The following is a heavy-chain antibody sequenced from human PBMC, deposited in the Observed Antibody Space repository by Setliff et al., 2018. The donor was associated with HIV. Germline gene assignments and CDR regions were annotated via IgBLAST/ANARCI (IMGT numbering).Heavy chain of an antibody. CDR2: INPDTGGT. J-gene: IGHJ4*02. CDR1: GYIFIAYY. Sequence: WASVKVSCKTSGYIFIAYYIHWVRQAPGQGLEWMGWINPDTGGTNYAQNFSGRVILTRDRSISTAYMELNRLTFDDTAVYYCARQRFFDYWGQGTLVTVSS. D-gene: IGHD3-3*01. CDR3: ARQRFFDY. V-gene: IGHV1-2*02.